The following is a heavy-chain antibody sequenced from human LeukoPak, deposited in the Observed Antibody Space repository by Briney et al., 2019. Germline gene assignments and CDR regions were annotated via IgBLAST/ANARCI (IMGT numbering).Heavy chain of an antibody. Sequence: PGGSLRLSCAASGLTFSSYAMSWVRQAPGKGLEWVSAISGSGGSTYYADSVKGRFTISRDNSKNTLYLQMNSLRAEDTAVYYCAKHKSQKTYYYGSGNKYYFDYWGQGTLVTVSS. D-gene: IGHD3-10*01. CDR2: ISGSGGST. CDR3: AKHKSQKTYYYGSGNKYYFDY. J-gene: IGHJ4*02. V-gene: IGHV3-23*01. CDR1: GLTFSSYA.